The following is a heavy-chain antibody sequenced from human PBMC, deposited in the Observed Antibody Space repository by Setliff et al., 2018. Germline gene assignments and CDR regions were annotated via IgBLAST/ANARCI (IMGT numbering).Heavy chain of an antibody. CDR1: GFSLSTSGVG. Sequence: SGPTLVNPTQTLTLTCTFSGFSLSTSGVGVGWIRQPPGKALEWLALIYWNDDKRYSPSLKSRLTITEDTSKNQVVLTMTNIDPVDTATYYCAHKYGDYVRYFQHWGQGTLVTVSS. V-gene: IGHV2-5*01. D-gene: IGHD4-17*01. CDR2: IYWNDDK. CDR3: AHKYGDYVRYFQH. J-gene: IGHJ1*01.